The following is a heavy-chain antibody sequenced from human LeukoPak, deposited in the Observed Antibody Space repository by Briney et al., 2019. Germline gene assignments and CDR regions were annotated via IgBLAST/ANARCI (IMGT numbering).Heavy chain of an antibody. CDR1: GGSFSGYY. CDR3: ARHVGIHLWSLYFDY. CDR2: INHSGST. J-gene: IGHJ4*02. V-gene: IGHV4-34*01. D-gene: IGHD5-18*01. Sequence: SETLSLTCAVYGGSFSGYYWSWIRQPPGKGLEWIGEINHSGSTNYNPSLKSRATISLDTPNHQFSLKLTSVTAADTAVYYCARHVGIHLWSLYFDYWGQGSLVAVSP.